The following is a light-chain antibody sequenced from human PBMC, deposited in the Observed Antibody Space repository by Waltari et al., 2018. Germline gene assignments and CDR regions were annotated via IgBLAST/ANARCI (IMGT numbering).Light chain of an antibody. V-gene: IGLV1-44*01. Sequence: QSVLTQPPSASGTSGQRVTISCSGDNSNIGTNSVDWYQQFPGTAPKLLIYRDDQRPSGFPDRFSGSKSGTSASLAISGLLSEDEADYYCAAGDDSLNGYVFATGTKVTVL. CDR3: AAGDDSLNGYV. CDR1: NSNIGTNS. J-gene: IGLJ1*01. CDR2: RDD.